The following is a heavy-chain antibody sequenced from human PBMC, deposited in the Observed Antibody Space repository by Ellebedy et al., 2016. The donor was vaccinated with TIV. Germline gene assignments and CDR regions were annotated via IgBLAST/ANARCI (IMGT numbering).Heavy chain of an antibody. CDR3: AKSSPLRAGDAFDV. CDR2: IRPTDSDT. V-gene: IGHV5-10-1*01. CDR1: GYTFTDYW. Sequence: GESLKISXKASGYTFTDYWIAWVRQMPGKGLEWMGRIRPTDSDTNYSPSFQGHVTISADRSIATAYLQWSSLKASDTAMYYCAKSSPLRAGDAFDVWGQGTMVTVSS. D-gene: IGHD4-17*01. J-gene: IGHJ3*01.